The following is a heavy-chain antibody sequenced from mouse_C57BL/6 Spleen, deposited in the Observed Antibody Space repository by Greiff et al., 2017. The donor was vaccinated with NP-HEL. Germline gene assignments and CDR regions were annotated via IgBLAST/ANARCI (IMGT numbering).Heavy chain of an antibody. D-gene: IGHD2-3*01. CDR1: GYAFRSSW. CDR2: IYPGDGDT. Sequence: VQLQQSGPELVKPGASVKISCKASGYAFRSSWMNWVKQRPGKGLEWIGRIYPGDGDTNYNGKFKGKATLTADKSSSTAYMQLSSLTSEDSAVYFCAREDGYYWFAYWGQGTLVTVSA. J-gene: IGHJ3*01. CDR3: AREDGYYWFAY. V-gene: IGHV1-82*01.